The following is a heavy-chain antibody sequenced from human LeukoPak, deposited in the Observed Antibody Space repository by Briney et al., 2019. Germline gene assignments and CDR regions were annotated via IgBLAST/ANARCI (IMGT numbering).Heavy chain of an antibody. CDR1: GFTVSSYY. V-gene: IGHV3-66*01. CDR2: IYSGGST. J-gene: IGHJ3*02. CDR3: AREEYYYGSGSYAFDI. D-gene: IGHD3-10*01. Sequence: HPGGSLRLSCAASGFTVSSYYMSWVRQATGKGLEWVSVIYSGGSTYYADSLKGRFTISRDNSKNTLYLQMNSLRAEDTAVYYCAREEYYYGSGSYAFDIWGQGTMVTVSS.